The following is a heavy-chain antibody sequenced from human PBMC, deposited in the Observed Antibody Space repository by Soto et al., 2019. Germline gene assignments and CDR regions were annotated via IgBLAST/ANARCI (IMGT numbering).Heavy chain of an antibody. CDR2: ISVSGGGT. CDR3: AKLGGASPYYFDY. D-gene: IGHD1-26*01. CDR1: AFTFNTYA. Sequence: EVQLLESGGGLVQPGGSLRLSCAASAFTFNTYAMGWVRQAPGKGLEWVSAISVSGGGTYYAGSVKGRFTISRDTSKNKLYLQMNSLRAADTVVYYCAKLGGASPYYFDYWGRGTLVTVSS. V-gene: IGHV3-23*01. J-gene: IGHJ4*02.